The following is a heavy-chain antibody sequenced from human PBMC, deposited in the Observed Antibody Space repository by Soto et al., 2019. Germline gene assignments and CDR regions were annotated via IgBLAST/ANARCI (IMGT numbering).Heavy chain of an antibody. V-gene: IGHV4-39*01. CDR1: GGSFSSSTYY. Sequence: QLQLQESGPGLVKPSETLSLTCTVSGGSFSSSTYYWGWIRQPPGKGLEWIGSMYSGGNTYYNPSLKSRVHVSVDTSKNHFSLKLTSVTAADTAMYYCARQPYDSTGYYYGAWGQGTLVTVSS. D-gene: IGHD3-22*01. CDR2: MYSGGNT. CDR3: ARQPYDSTGYYYGA. J-gene: IGHJ5*02.